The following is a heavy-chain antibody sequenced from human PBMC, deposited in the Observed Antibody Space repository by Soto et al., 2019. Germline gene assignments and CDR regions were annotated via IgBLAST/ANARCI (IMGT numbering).Heavy chain of an antibody. Sequence: GGPLRLPCGSSGSHFSSYSMHLVRPAPGKGLEWVSSIGTRSDIYYADSVKGRFTISRDNAKNSLALQMNSLRAEDTGVYYCAREETAWPLAYGLDVWGQGTKVTVSS. CDR3: AREETAWPLAYGLDV. J-gene: IGHJ6*02. V-gene: IGHV3-21*01. CDR2: IGTRSDI. CDR1: GSHFSSYS. D-gene: IGHD2-21*02.